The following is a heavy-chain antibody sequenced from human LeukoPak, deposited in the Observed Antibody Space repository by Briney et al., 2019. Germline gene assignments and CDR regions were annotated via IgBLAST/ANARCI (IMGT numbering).Heavy chain of an antibody. CDR3: ARTSFYSGYDGPSEAYYYYGMDV. V-gene: IGHV2-26*01. Sequence: ESGPVLVKPTETLTLTCTVSGFSLSNARMGVSWIRQPPGKALEWLAHIFSNDEKSYSTSLKSRLTISKDTSKSQVVLTMTNMDPVDTATYYCARTSFYSGYDGPSEAYYYYGMDVWGQGTTVTVSS. CDR2: IFSNDEK. J-gene: IGHJ6*02. D-gene: IGHD5-12*01. CDR1: GFSLSNARMG.